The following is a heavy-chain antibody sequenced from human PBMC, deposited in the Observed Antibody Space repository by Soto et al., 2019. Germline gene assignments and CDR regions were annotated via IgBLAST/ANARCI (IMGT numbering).Heavy chain of an antibody. CDR1: GGSVSSGSYY. V-gene: IGHV4-61*01. CDR2: IYYSGST. CDR3: ARGSGPNDAFDI. J-gene: IGHJ3*02. D-gene: IGHD2-15*01. Sequence: QVQLQESGPGLVKPSETLSLTCTVSGGSVSSGSYYWSWIRQPPGKGLEWIGYIYYSGSTNYNPSLKSRVTLSVDTAKNQCSLKLSSVTAADTDVYYCARGSGPNDAFDIWGQGTMVTVSS.